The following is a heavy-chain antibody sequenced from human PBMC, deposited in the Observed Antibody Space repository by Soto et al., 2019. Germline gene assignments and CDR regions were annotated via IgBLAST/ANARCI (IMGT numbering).Heavy chain of an antibody. CDR1: GASISSSDYY. D-gene: IGHD6-19*01. CDR2: IYYSGST. V-gene: IGHV4-39*07. Sequence: SETLSLTCSVSGASISSSDYYWGWIRQPPGQGLEWIGSIYYSGSTNYNPSLKSRVTISVDTSKNQFSLKLSSVTAADTAVYYCARVAKYSSGWYRGFDYWGQGTLVTVSS. CDR3: ARVAKYSSGWYRGFDY. J-gene: IGHJ4*02.